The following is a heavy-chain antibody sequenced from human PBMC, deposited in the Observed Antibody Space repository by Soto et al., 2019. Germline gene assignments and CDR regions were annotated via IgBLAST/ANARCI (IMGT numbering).Heavy chain of an antibody. CDR3: ARDFGYDFWSGYSYYYYGMDV. CDR1: GFTFSSYG. D-gene: IGHD3-3*01. Sequence: SLRLSCAASGFTFSSYGMHWVRQAPGKGLEWVAVIWYDGSNKYYADSVKGRFTISRDNSKNTLYLQMNSLRAEDTAVYYCARDFGYDFWSGYSYYYYGMDVWGQGTTVTVSS. V-gene: IGHV3-33*01. CDR2: IWYDGSNK. J-gene: IGHJ6*02.